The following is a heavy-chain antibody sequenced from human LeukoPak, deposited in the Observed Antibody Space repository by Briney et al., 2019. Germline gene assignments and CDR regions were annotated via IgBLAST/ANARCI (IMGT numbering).Heavy chain of an antibody. CDR3: ARTDIVVVPAATGALDI. Sequence: GESLKISCKGSGYSFTSYWIGWVRQMPGKGLEWMGIIYPGDSDTRYSPSFQGQVTISADKSISTAYLQWSSLKASDTAMYYCARTDIVVVPAATGALDIWGQGTMVTVSS. J-gene: IGHJ3*02. D-gene: IGHD2-2*01. CDR2: IYPGDSDT. V-gene: IGHV5-51*01. CDR1: GYSFTSYW.